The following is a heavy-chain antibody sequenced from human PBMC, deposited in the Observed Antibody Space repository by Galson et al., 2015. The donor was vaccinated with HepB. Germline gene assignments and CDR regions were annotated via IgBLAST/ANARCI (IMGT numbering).Heavy chain of an antibody. CDR2: INPNSGGT. CDR1: GYTFTGYY. D-gene: IGHD3-22*01. J-gene: IGHJ5*02. Sequence: SVKVSCKASGYTFTGYYMHWVRQAPGQGLEWMGWINPNSGGTNYTQKFQGRVTMTRDTSISTAYMELSRLRSDDTAVYYCARVEGYYYDSSGYLCGGWFDPWGQGTLVTVSS. CDR3: ARVEGYYYDSSGYLCGGWFDP. V-gene: IGHV1-2*02.